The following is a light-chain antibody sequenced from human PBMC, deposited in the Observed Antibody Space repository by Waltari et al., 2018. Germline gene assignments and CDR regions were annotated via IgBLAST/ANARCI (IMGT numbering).Light chain of an antibody. J-gene: IGLJ3*02. V-gene: IGLV2-14*01. CDR1: SSDIGSQKY. Sequence: QSALTQPASVSGSPGQSITMSCTGTSSDIGSQKYVSWYQQHPGKTPKPMIYEGSERPSGVSNRFSGSKSVNTASLTISGLQADDEADYYCCAYTGSVWVFGGGTKLTVL. CDR2: EGS. CDR3: CAYTGSVWV.